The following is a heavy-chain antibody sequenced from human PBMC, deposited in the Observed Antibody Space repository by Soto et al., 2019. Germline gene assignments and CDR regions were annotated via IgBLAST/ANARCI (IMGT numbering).Heavy chain of an antibody. CDR2: ISSSGSTI. CDR3: ARRRIDCSGGSCYGFDP. CDR1: GFTFNIHN. J-gene: IGHJ5*02. Sequence: EVQLVESGGGLVQPGGSLRLSCAASGFTFNIHNMNWVRQATGEGLEWVSHISSSGSTIYYADSVKGRFTISRDNAKNSLNLQMNSLRVEDTAVYYCARRRIDCSGGSCYGFDPWGQGTLVTVSS. D-gene: IGHD2-15*01. V-gene: IGHV3-48*01.